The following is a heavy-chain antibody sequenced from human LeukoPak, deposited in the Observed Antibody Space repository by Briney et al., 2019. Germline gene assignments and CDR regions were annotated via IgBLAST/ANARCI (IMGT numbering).Heavy chain of an antibody. CDR3: ARPSEYYYYYYYGMDV. CDR2: MNPNSGNT. J-gene: IGHJ6*02. Sequence: ASVKVSCKASGYTFTGDYMHWVRQATGQGLEWMGWMNPNSGNTGYAQKFQGRVTMTRNTSISTAYMELSSLRSEDTAVYYCARPSEYYYYYYYGMDVWGQGTTVTVSS. V-gene: IGHV1-8*02. CDR1: GYTFTGDY.